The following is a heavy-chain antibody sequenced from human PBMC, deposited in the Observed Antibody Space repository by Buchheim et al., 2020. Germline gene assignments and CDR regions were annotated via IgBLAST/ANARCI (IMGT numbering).Heavy chain of an antibody. J-gene: IGHJ1*01. CDR2: INPHSGDT. D-gene: IGHD4-17*01. Sequence: QVQLVQSGAEVKKPGASVKVSCKASGYTFTGYYIHWVRQAPGQGLEWMGWINPHSGDTNFAQKFQGRVTMTRDTSISTVYMEMSRLRSDDTAVFYCVRASYGDYGSFQYWGQGTL. CDR1: GYTFTGYY. V-gene: IGHV1-2*02. CDR3: VRASYGDYGSFQY.